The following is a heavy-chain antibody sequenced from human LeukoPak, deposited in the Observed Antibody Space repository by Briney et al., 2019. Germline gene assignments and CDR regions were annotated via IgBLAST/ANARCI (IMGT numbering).Heavy chain of an antibody. V-gene: IGHV3-15*01. D-gene: IGHD3-16*01. CDR3: TSTLGY. CDR2: IQTKNDGETT. Sequence: GGSLRLSCAASGFTFSNVWMTWVRQAPGKGLEWVGCIQTKNDGETTDYAAPVKGRFTISRDDSKNTLYLQMNSLKIEDTAVYYCTSTLGYWGHGTLVTVSS. CDR1: GFTFSNVW. J-gene: IGHJ4*01.